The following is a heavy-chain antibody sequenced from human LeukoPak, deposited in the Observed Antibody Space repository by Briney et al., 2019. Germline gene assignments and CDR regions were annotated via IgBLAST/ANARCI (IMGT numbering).Heavy chain of an antibody. CDR3: ARNTRIYYYDSSGYPSFGDAFDI. D-gene: IGHD3-22*01. V-gene: IGHV4-4*07. CDR1: GGSISSYY. Sequence: PSETLSLTCTVSGGSISSYYWSWIRQPAGKGLEWIGRIYTSGSTNYNPSLKSRVTMSADTSKNQFSLKLSSVTAADTAVYYCARNTRIYYYDSSGYPSFGDAFDIWGQGTMVTVSS. CDR2: IYTSGST. J-gene: IGHJ3*02.